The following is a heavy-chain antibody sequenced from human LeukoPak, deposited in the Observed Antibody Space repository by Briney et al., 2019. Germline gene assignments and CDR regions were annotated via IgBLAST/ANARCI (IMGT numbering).Heavy chain of an antibody. D-gene: IGHD3-16*01. CDR3: ARDLLILGGSHDY. Sequence: ASVKVSCKASGYTFTGYYMHWVRQAPGQGLEWMGWINPNSGGTNYAQKFQGRVTMTRDTSISTAYMELSRLRSDDTAVYYCARDLLILGGSHDYWGQGTLVTVSS. V-gene: IGHV1-2*02. CDR1: GYTFTGYY. CDR2: INPNSGGT. J-gene: IGHJ4*02.